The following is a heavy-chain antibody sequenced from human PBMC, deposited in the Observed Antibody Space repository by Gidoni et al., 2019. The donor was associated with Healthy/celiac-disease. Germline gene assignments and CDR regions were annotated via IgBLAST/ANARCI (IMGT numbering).Heavy chain of an antibody. CDR1: GGSISSGSYY. CDR3: ARSFGGVIVPPHGDWYFDL. Sequence: QVQLQESGPGLVKPSQTLSLTCTVSGGSISSGSYYWSWIRQPAGKGLEWIGRIYTSGSTNYNPSLKSRVTISVDTAKNQFSLKLSSVTAADTAVYYCARSFGGVIVPPHGDWYFDLWGRGTLVTVSS. V-gene: IGHV4-61*02. D-gene: IGHD3-16*02. CDR2: IYTSGST. J-gene: IGHJ2*01.